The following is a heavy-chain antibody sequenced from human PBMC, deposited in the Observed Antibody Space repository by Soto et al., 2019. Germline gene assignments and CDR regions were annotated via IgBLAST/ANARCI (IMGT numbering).Heavy chain of an antibody. Sequence: SETLSLTCTVSGGSIGTYYWSWIRQPPGKGLKWIGYIYYRGNTDYNPSLKSRVTISLDTPKNQFSLKLSSVTAADTAVYYCARHRPTSSIRARDYYYAMDVWGQGTTVTVSS. V-gene: IGHV4-59*08. CDR3: ARHRPTSSIRARDYYYAMDV. CDR1: GGSIGTYY. CDR2: IYYRGNT. J-gene: IGHJ6*02. D-gene: IGHD6-6*01.